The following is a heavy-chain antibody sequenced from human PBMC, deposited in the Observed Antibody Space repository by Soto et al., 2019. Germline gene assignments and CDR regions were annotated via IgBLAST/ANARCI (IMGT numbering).Heavy chain of an antibody. J-gene: IGHJ3*02. D-gene: IGHD3-10*01. V-gene: IGHV1-18*01. CDR2: ISTYNGNT. CDR3: ARDAVVTIYTRDTFDM. Sequence: QVQLVQSGAEVKKPGASVTVSCKASGYTFTSHGISWVRQAPGQGLAWMGWISTYNGNTNYAQKLQRRVTMTTDTSTTTAYMGPRSLRSDDTAVYYFARDAVVTIYTRDTFDMWGQGTVVTVSS. CDR1: GYTFTSHG.